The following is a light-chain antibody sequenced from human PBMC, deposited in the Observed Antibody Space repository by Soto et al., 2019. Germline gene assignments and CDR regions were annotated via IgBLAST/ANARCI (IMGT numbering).Light chain of an antibody. J-gene: IGKJ1*01. CDR2: KAS. V-gene: IGKV1-5*03. CDR1: QSISSW. CDR3: QQYNSYSWA. Sequence: SPSTLSDSVGARITIPCRASQSISSWLAWYQQKPGKAPKLLIYKASTLKSGVPSRFSGSGSGTEFTLTISSLQPDDFATYYCQQYNSYSWAFGQGTKVDIK.